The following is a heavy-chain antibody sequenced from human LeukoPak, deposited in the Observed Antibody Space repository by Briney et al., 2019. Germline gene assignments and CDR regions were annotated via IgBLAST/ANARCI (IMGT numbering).Heavy chain of an antibody. V-gene: IGHV5-51*01. CDR1: GYSFTSYW. CDR2: IYPGDSDS. J-gene: IGHJ3*02. D-gene: IGHD5-18*01. CDR3: ARGQLWPNGAFDI. Sequence: GESLKISCKGSGYSFTSYWMAWVRQMPGKGLEWMGIIYPGDSDSRYSPSFQGQVTISADKSISTAYLQWSSLKASDTAMYYCARGQLWPNGAFDIWGQGTMVTVSS.